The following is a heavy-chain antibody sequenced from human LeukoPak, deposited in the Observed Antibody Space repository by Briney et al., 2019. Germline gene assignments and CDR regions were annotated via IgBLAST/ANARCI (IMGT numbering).Heavy chain of an antibody. CDR1: AFTFSSCG. V-gene: IGHV3-33*01. CDR2: IWYDGNNK. J-gene: IGHJ5*02. CDR3: AGEAQFRGWFDP. Sequence: AGSLTLSCAASAFTFSSCGMHWDRPAQGQGLEWVAVIWYDGNNKYYADSVKGRFTIFRDNSKNTLYLQMSSLRAEDTAVYYCAGEAQFRGWFDPWGQGTLVTVSS.